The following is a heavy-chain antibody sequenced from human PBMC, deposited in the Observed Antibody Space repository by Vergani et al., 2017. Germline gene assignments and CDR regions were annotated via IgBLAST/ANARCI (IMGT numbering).Heavy chain of an antibody. Sequence: EVQLVESGGGLVQPGGSLRLSCAASGFTFSSYWMSWVRQAPGKGLEWVANIKQDGSEKYYVDSVKGRFTISRDNAKNSLYLQMNSLRAEDTAVYYCASDCEDQLLGSWFVDYWGQGTLVTVSS. J-gene: IGHJ4*02. CDR3: ASDCEDQLLGSWFVDY. D-gene: IGHD2-2*01. V-gene: IGHV3-7*01. CDR2: IKQDGSEK. CDR1: GFTFSSYW.